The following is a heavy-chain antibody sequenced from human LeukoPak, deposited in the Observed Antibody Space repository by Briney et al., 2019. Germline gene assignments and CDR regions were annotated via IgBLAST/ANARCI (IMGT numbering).Heavy chain of an antibody. Sequence: ASVKVSCKASGYTFTSYYMHWVRQAPGQGLEGMGIINPSGGSTSYAQKFQGRVTMTRDTSTSTVYMELSSLRSEDTAVYYCAREGYVSGSYYIIDYWGQGTLVTVSS. CDR1: GYTFTSYY. V-gene: IGHV1-46*01. D-gene: IGHD1-26*01. CDR3: AREGYVSGSYYIIDY. J-gene: IGHJ4*02. CDR2: INPSGGST.